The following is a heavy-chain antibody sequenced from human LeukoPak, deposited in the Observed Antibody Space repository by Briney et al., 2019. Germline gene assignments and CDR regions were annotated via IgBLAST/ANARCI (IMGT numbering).Heavy chain of an antibody. CDR2: IIPIFGTA. Sequence: SVKVSCKASGGTFSSYAISWVRQAPGQRLEWMGGIIPIFGTANYAQKFQGRVTITTDESTSTAYMELSSLRSEDTAVYYCARRTPYSSSGGWFDPWGQGTLVTVSS. CDR3: ARRTPYSSSGGWFDP. CDR1: GGTFSSYA. V-gene: IGHV1-69*05. J-gene: IGHJ5*02. D-gene: IGHD6-6*01.